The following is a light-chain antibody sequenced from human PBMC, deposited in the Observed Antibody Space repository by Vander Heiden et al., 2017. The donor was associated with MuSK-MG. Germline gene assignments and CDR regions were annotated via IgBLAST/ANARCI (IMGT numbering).Light chain of an antibody. Sequence: EIVLTQSPATLSLSPGERATLSCRASQSVISYLAWYQQKPGQAPRLLIYDAANRATGIPARFSGSGCGTDVTLTISSREPEDFAVYYCQLRSNWPPLTFGGGTKVEIK. J-gene: IGKJ4*01. CDR3: QLRSNWPPLT. CDR1: QSVISY. V-gene: IGKV3-11*01. CDR2: DAA.